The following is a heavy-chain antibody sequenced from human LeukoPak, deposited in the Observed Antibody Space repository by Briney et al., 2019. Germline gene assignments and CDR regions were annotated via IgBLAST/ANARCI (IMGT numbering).Heavy chain of an antibody. D-gene: IGHD6-19*01. J-gene: IGHJ5*02. Sequence: PGGSLRLSCAAYGFSFSSYDMNWVRQAPGKGLEWVSYISSSGSTIYYADSVKGRFTISRDNAKNSLYLQMSSLRAEDTAVYYCARDSSGWYHWFDPWGQGTLVTVSS. V-gene: IGHV3-48*04. CDR1: GFSFSSYD. CDR2: ISSSGSTI. CDR3: ARDSSGWYHWFDP.